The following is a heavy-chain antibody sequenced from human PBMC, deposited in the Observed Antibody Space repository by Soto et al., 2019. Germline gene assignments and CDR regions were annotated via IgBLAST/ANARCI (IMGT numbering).Heavy chain of an antibody. CDR2: IYYSGST. J-gene: IGHJ4*02. D-gene: IGHD2-21*02. Sequence: SETLSLTCPVSGGSISSYYWSWIRQHPGKGLEWIGYIYYSGSTYYNPSLKSRVTISVDTSKNQFSLKLSSVTAADTAVYYCARRVVTPLGGLFVRGAYPRAARGGFDYWGQGTLVTVSS. CDR1: GGSISSYY. V-gene: IGHV4-59*06. CDR3: ARRVVTPLGGLFVRGAYPRAARGGFDY.